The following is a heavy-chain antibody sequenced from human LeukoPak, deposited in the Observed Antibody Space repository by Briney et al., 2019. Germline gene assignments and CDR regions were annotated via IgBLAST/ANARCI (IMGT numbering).Heavy chain of an antibody. V-gene: IGHV1-2*02. CDR3: GRVTIFSPSHYYGMDV. CDR1: GYTFTDYY. J-gene: IGHJ6*02. Sequence: GASLKVSCKASGYTFTDYYIHWVRQAPGQGPEWMGWIKANSGDTNYAQKFQGRVTLTRDTSINTAYMEVNRLGSDDTAVYYCGRVTIFSPSHYYGMDVWGQGTAVTVSS. D-gene: IGHD3-3*01. CDR2: IKANSGDT.